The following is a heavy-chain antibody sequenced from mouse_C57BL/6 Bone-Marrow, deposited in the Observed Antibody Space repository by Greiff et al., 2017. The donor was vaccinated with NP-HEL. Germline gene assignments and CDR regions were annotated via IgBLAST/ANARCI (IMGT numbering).Heavy chain of an antibody. V-gene: IGHV6-6*01. CDR1: GFTFSDAW. D-gene: IGHD1-1*01. CDR2: IRNKANNHAT. Sequence: EVKLVESGGGLVQPGGSMKLSCAASGFTFSDAWMDWVRQSPEKGLEWVAEIRNKANNHATYYAESVKGRFTISRDDSKSSVYLQMNSLRAEDTGIYYCTFITTVVATEYFDVWGTGTTVTVSS. J-gene: IGHJ1*03. CDR3: TFITTVVATEYFDV.